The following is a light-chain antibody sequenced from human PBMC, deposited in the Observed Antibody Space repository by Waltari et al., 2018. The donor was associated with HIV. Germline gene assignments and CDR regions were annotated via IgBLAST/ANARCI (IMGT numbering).Light chain of an antibody. J-gene: IGKJ1*01. CDR2: WAS. V-gene: IGKV4-1*01. CDR3: QQYYSNPPT. Sequence: DIVMTHSPDSLALSLGEGATIHCTSSQTIFYSSKNKNYLAWYQQKPGQTPKLLIDWASTRDSGVPDRFSGSGSGTDFTLTISNLQSEDVAIYFCQQYYSNPPTFGQGTKVEVK. CDR1: QTIFYSSKNKNY.